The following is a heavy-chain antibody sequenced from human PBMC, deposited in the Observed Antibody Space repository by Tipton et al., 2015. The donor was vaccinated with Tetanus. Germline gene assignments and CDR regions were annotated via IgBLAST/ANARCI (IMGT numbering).Heavy chain of an antibody. Sequence: TLSLTCTVSGGSISSYYWSWIRQPPGKGLEWIGYIYYSGSTNYNPSLKSRVTISVDTSTNQFSLKLSSVTAADTAVYYCARHTDGDNRSGCFGRWGRGPLVTVSS. CDR2: IYYSGST. CDR1: GGSISSYY. J-gene: IGHJ2*01. V-gene: IGHV4-59*01. D-gene: IGHD5-24*01. CDR3: ARHTDGDNRSGCFGR.